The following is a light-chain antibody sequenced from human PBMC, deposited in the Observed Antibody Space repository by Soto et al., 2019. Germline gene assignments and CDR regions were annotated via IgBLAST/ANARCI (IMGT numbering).Light chain of an antibody. CDR3: LSFDSSLSVV. CDR1: SSNIGAGYD. Sequence: QSVLTQPASVSGAPGQRVTISCTGTSSNIGAGYDVHWYQQLPGRAPKLLIYGNTNRPSGVPDRFSGSKSGTSASLAITGVQAEDEADYYCLSFDSSLSVVFGGGTKLTVL. V-gene: IGLV1-40*01. CDR2: GNT. J-gene: IGLJ2*01.